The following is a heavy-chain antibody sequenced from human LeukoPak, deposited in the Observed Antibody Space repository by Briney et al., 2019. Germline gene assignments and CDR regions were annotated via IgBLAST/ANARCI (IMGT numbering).Heavy chain of an antibody. D-gene: IGHD6-19*01. Sequence: ASVEVSCKASGYTFTGNYMHWVRQAPGQGLEWMGWINPNSGGTNYAQKFQGRVTMTMDTSISTAYMELSRLRSDDTAVYYCARAAVAGDFDYWGQGTLVTVYS. CDR3: ARAAVAGDFDY. CDR2: INPNSGGT. V-gene: IGHV1-2*02. CDR1: GYTFTGNY. J-gene: IGHJ4*02.